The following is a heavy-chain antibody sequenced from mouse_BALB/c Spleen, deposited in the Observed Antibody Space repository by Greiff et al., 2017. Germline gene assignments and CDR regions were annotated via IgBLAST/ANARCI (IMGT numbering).Heavy chain of an antibody. CDR1: GFNIKDYY. CDR3: NAWTTGDAMDY. J-gene: IGHJ4*01. Sequence: VQLQQSGAELVRSGASVKLSCTASGFNIKDYYMHWVKQRPEQGLEWIGWIDPENGDTEYAPKFQGKATMTADTSSNTAYLQLSSLTSEDTAVYYCNAWTTGDAMDYWGQGTSVTVSS. CDR2: IDPENGDT. V-gene: IGHV14-4*02. D-gene: IGHD1-1*01.